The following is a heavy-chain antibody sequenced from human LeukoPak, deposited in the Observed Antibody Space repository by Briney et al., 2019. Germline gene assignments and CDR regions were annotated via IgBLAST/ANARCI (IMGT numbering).Heavy chain of an antibody. CDR3: AKDWRWKNNIMAFNV. CDR1: GFTFSSYA. D-gene: IGHD1/OR15-1a*01. CDR2: ISYDGSNK. J-gene: IGHJ3*01. V-gene: IGHV3-30-3*01. Sequence: LPGGSLRLSCAASGFTFSSYAMHWVRQAPGKGLEWVAVISYDGSNKYYADSVKGRFTISRDNSKNMLFLEMNSLRTEDTAVYYCAKDWRWKNNIMAFNVWGQGTVVTVSS.